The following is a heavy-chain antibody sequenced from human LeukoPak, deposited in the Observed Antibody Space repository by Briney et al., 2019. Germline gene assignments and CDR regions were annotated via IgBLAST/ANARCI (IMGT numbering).Heavy chain of an antibody. D-gene: IGHD2-15*01. CDR2: ISRSVGLM. CDR3: ARKRLDCSGGSCYGDLDY. J-gene: IGHJ4*02. Sequence: GGFLRLSCAASGFTFSSYSMNWVRQAPGKGLEWVSYISRSVGLMDYADSVKGRFTISRDNAKNSLYLQMNSLRDEDTAVYYCARKRLDCSGGSCYGDLDYWGQGTLVTVSS. CDR1: GFTFSSYS. V-gene: IGHV3-48*02.